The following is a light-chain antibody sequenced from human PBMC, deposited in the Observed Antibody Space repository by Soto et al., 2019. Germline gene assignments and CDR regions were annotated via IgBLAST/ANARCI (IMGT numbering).Light chain of an antibody. J-gene: IGLJ2*01. CDR3: QVWDSAREHVV. CDR2: DDS. Sequence: SYELTQPPSVSVVPGQTASITCGGHNIASYSVHWYQQEPGQAPVLVVYDDSDRPLGIPDRFSGSNSGNTATLTIRRVEAGDEADYYCQVWDSAREHVVFGGGTKLTVL. CDR1: NIASYS. V-gene: IGLV3-21*02.